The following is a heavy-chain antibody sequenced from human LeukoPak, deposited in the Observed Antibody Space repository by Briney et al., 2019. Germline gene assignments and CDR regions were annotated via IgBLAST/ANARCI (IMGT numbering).Heavy chain of an antibody. J-gene: IGHJ3*02. CDR2: IFYSGST. CDR3: ARDGSSSGQAFDI. Sequence: SETLSLTCTVSSGSISTSNYYWGWVRQPPGKALEWIGNIFYSGSTYYSPSLKSRVTISVDTSKNQFSLKLSSVTAADTAVYYCARDGSSSGQAFDIWGQGTMVTVSS. D-gene: IGHD6-19*01. V-gene: IGHV4-39*07. CDR1: SGSISTSNYY.